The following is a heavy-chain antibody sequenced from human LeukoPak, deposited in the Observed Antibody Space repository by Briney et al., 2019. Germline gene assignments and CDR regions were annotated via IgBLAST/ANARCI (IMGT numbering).Heavy chain of an antibody. CDR2: IRSESKTI. CDR3: ARDYDWAFDY. D-gene: IGHD3-16*01. V-gene: IGHV3-48*01. Sequence: PGGSLRLSCALSGFTFNFEPMNWVRQAPGRVRDWIAHIRSESKTIVYADSVKGRFTISRDNAKNSLSLQMNSLRAEDTAVYFCARDYDWAFDYWGQGILVSV. CDR1: GFTFNFEP. J-gene: IGHJ4*02.